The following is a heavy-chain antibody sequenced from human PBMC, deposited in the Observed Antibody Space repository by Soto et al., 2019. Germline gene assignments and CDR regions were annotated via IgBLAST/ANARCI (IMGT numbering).Heavy chain of an antibody. CDR1: GYTFTSYG. D-gene: IGHD6-19*01. CDR2: ISAYNGNT. V-gene: IGHV1-18*01. CDR3: ARDPRVAVAAYYYYYGMDV. J-gene: IGHJ6*02. Sequence: QVQLVQSGAEVKKPGASVKVSCKASGYTFTSYGISWVRQAPGQGLEWMGWISAYNGNTNYAQKLQGRVTMTTDTSTSTAYMELRSLRSDDTAVYYCARDPRVAVAAYYYYYGMDVWGQGTTVTVSS.